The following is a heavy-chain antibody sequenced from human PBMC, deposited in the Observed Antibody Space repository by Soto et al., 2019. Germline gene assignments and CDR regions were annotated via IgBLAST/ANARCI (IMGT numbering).Heavy chain of an antibody. CDR2: TTFDERYK. CDR1: GFTFTGYA. J-gene: IGHJ4*02. V-gene: IGHV3-30*04. Sequence: QVQLVESGGGVVQPGRSLRLSCEASGFTFTGYAMHWVRQAPGKGLEWVAITTFDERYKFYAASVKGRFTISRDNSKNTLYLQMDSLSPEDTAWYFCARDPRGDYDTAAYFDSWGQGALVIVSS. D-gene: IGHD3-22*01. CDR3: ARDPRGDYDTAAYFDS.